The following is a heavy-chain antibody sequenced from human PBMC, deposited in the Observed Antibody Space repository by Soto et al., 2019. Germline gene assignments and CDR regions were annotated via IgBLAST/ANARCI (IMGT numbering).Heavy chain of an antibody. CDR3: ARGRNGIYV. CDR1: GDTFTNYD. CDR2: MNPTSGNT. Sequence: QVQLVQSGAEVKKPGASVKVSCKASGDTFTNYDIKWVRQATGQGLEWMGWMNPTSGNTGYAQKFQGRVTMTRHTSIRTAYMELSSLRSEDTAVYYFARGRNGIYVWCQGTTVTVSS. J-gene: IGHJ6*02. V-gene: IGHV1-8*01.